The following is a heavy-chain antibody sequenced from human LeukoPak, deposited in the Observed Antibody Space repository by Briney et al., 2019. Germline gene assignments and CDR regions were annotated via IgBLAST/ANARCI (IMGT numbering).Heavy chain of an antibody. CDR2: ISYGDGGT. Sequence: GGSLRLSCETSGFTFSNYAMSWVRQAPGRGLEWVSGISYGDGGTYYADSVKGRFTISRDNSKNTLSLQMNSLRAEDTAVYYCARWGSYSSRFDYWGQGTLVTVSS. J-gene: IGHJ4*02. V-gene: IGHV3-23*01. CDR1: GFTFSNYA. D-gene: IGHD1-26*01. CDR3: ARWGSYSSRFDY.